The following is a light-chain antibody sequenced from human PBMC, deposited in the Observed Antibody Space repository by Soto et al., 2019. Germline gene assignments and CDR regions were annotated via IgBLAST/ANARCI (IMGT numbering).Light chain of an antibody. Sequence: QSVLTQPPSASGTPGQRVTISCSGSNSNIGSKYVYWYQQLPGTAPKLLLYRNNQRPSGVPVRFSGSKSGTSASLAISGLRSEDEADYYYAAWDNSLVGAPAFGGGTKLTVL. V-gene: IGLV1-47*01. J-gene: IGLJ2*01. CDR3: AAWDNSLVGAPA. CDR1: NSNIGSKY. CDR2: RNN.